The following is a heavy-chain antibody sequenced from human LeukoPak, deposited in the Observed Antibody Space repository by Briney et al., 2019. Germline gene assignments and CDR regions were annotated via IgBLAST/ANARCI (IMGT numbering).Heavy chain of an antibody. J-gene: IGHJ4*02. Sequence: GGSLRLSCVGSGFTFSDYAIHWVRQAPGRGLEWVAVASHDEVGRQFADSVKGRFTLSRDNSRDSLHLQMNRLRDEDTGVYYCAKDRGYGEHEPFESRGQGSLVIVSS. D-gene: IGHD4-17*01. CDR2: ASHDEVGR. CDR1: GFTFSDYA. V-gene: IGHV3-30*18. CDR3: AKDRGYGEHEPFES.